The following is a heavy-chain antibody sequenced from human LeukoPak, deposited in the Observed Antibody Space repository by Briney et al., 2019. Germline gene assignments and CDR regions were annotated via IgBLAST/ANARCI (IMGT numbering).Heavy chain of an antibody. CDR2: ISSSGTTI. D-gene: IGHD1-26*01. J-gene: IGHJ3*02. CDR3: AKERAGMGADAFDI. V-gene: IGHV3-48*03. CDR1: EFTFSSYE. Sequence: GGSLRLSCAASEFTFSSYEMNWVRQAPGKGLEWVSYISSSGTTIYYADSVKGRFTISRDNSKNTLYLQMNSLRAEDTAVYYCAKERAGMGADAFDIWGQGTMVTVSS.